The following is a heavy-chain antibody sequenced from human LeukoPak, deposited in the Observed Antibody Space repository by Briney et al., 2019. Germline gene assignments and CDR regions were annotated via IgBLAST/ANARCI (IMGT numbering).Heavy chain of an antibody. CDR3: ARGSHQPLLKYYYYMDV. D-gene: IGHD2-21*02. J-gene: IGHJ6*03. Sequence: PSETLSLTCAVYGGSFSGYYWSWIRQPPGKGLEWIGEIKHSGSTKYNPSLKSRVTISVDTSKNQFSLKLSSVTAADTAVYYCARGSHQPLLKYYYYMDVWGKGTTVTVSS. CDR1: GGSFSGYY. V-gene: IGHV4-34*01. CDR2: IKHSGST.